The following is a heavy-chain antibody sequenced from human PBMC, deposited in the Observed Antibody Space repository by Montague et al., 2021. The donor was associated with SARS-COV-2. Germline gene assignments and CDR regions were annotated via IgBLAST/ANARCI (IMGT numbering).Heavy chain of an antibody. Sequence: ETLSLTYTVSGASVGSSDWGWIRQSPGKGLEWIGYFYSVGSTDYNPSLKSRATISRDTSKNQFSLKVRSVTAADTAVYYCARETMTADAFDIWGQGTMVTLSS. CDR1: GASVGSSD. J-gene: IGHJ3*02. CDR3: ARETMTADAFDI. D-gene: IGHD1-14*01. V-gene: IGHV4-59*02. CDR2: FYSVGST.